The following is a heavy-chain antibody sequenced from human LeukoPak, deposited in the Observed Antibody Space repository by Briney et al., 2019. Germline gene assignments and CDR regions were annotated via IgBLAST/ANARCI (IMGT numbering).Heavy chain of an antibody. V-gene: IGHV4-34*01. CDR2: INHSGST. CDR1: GGSISTYY. J-gene: IGHJ6*04. CDR3: ARAYITMIVVDV. Sequence: PSETLSLTCTVSGGSISTYYWSWIRQPPGKGLEWIGEINHSGSTNYNPSLKSRVTISVDTSKNQFSLKLSSVTAADTAVYYCARAYITMIVVDVWGKGTTVTVSS. D-gene: IGHD3-22*01.